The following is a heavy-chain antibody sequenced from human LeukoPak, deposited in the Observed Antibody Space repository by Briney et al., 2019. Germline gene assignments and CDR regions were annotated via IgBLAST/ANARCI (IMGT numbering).Heavy chain of an antibody. D-gene: IGHD2-15*01. CDR3: AREGSDCSGGSCYLNWFDP. Sequence: ASVKVSCKASGYTFTNYGITWVRQAPGQGLEWMGWISAFNGNTNYAQSLQGRLTMTTDTSTSTAYMELRSLKSDDTGVYYCAREGSDCSGGSCYLNWFDPWGQGTLVTVSS. CDR1: GYTFTNYG. V-gene: IGHV1-18*01. J-gene: IGHJ5*02. CDR2: ISAFNGNT.